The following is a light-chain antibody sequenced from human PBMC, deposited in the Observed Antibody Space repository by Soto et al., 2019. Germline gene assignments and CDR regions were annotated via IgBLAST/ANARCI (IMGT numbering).Light chain of an antibody. CDR1: QSASSSY. V-gene: IGKV3-20*01. CDR2: GAS. Sequence: EIVLTQSPGSLSLSPGERAILSCRASQSASSSYLAWYQQKPGQAPRLLIYGASSRATGIPDRFSGSGSGTDFTLTISRLEPEDFAVYYCQQYGSSPRTFGQGTKVEIK. CDR3: QQYGSSPRT. J-gene: IGKJ1*01.